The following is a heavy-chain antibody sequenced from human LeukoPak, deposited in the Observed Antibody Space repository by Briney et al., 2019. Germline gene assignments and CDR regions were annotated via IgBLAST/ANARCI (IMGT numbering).Heavy chain of an antibody. CDR3: ARPGGSSSSPDFDY. Sequence: GGSLRLSCAASGFTFSSYWMSWVRQAPGKGLEWVANIRQDGSEKYYVDSVKGRFTISRDNAKNSLYLQMSSLRAEDTAVYYCARPGGSSSSPDFDYWGQGTLVTVSS. D-gene: IGHD6-6*01. CDR2: IRQDGSEK. J-gene: IGHJ4*02. CDR1: GFTFSSYW. V-gene: IGHV3-7*03.